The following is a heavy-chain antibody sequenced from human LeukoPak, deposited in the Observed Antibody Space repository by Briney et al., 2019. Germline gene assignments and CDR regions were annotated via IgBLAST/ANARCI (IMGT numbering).Heavy chain of an antibody. Sequence: PGGSLRLSCAASGFTFSTYDMHWVRQATGKGLEWVSGIGIAGDTNYSGSVKGRFTISRENAKNSLYLQMNSLRAGDTAVYYCAREVDYYMDVWGKGTTVTISS. J-gene: IGHJ6*03. CDR3: AREVDYYMDV. CDR1: GFTFSTYD. V-gene: IGHV3-13*01. CDR2: IGIAGDT.